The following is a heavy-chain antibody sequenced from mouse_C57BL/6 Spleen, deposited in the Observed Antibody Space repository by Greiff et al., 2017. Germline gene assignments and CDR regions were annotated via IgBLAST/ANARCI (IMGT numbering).Heavy chain of an antibody. CDR3: ARDDDYARYWYFDV. J-gene: IGHJ1*03. CDR2: ISDGGSYT. D-gene: IGHD2-4*01. CDR1: GFTFSSYA. Sequence: EVKLVESGGGLVKPGGSLKLSCAASGFTFSSYAMSWVRQTPEKRLEWVATISDGGSYTYYPDNVKGRFTISRDNAKNNLYLQMSHLKSEDTAMYYCARDDDYARYWYFDVWGTGTTVTVSS. V-gene: IGHV5-4*01.